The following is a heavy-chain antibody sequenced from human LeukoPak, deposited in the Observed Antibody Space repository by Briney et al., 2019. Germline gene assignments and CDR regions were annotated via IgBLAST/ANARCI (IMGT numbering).Heavy chain of an antibody. CDR2: IKQDGSER. Sequence: PGGSLRLSCTASGFTFSTYWMSWVRQAPGKGLEWVANIKQDGSERYYVDSVRGRFTSSRDNAKNSLYLQMDSLRAEDTAVYYCARSHVWGRDYDYWGQGTLVTVSS. CDR3: ARSHVWGRDYDY. CDR1: GFTFSTYW. J-gene: IGHJ4*02. D-gene: IGHD3-16*01. V-gene: IGHV3-7*01.